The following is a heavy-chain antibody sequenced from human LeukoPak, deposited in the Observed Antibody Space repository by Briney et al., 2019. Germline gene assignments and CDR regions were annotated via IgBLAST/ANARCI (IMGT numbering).Heavy chain of an antibody. CDR2: ISAYNGNT. D-gene: IGHD4-17*01. Sequence: GASVKVSCKASGYTFTSYGISWVRQAPGQGLEWMGWISAYNGNTNYAQKLQGTVTMTTDTSTSTAYMELRSLRSDDTAVYYCAGSRGYTTVTTLDYWGQGTLVTVSS. J-gene: IGHJ4*02. V-gene: IGHV1-18*01. CDR3: AGSRGYTTVTTLDY. CDR1: GYTFTSYG.